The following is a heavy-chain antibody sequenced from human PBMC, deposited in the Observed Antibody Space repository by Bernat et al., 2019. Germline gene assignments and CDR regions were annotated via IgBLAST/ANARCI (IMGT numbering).Heavy chain of an antibody. CDR1: GFTFSSYG. CDR2: IWYDGSNK. D-gene: IGHD3-3*01. J-gene: IGHJ4*02. V-gene: IGHV3-33*01. Sequence: QVQLVESGGGVVQPGRSLRLSFAASGFTFSSYGMHWVRQAPGKGLEWVAVIWYDGSNKYYADSVKGRFTISRDNSKNTLYLQMNSLRAEDTAVYYCAGSSPYYDFWSGYGQLDYWGQGTLVTVSS. CDR3: AGSSPYYDFWSGYGQLDY.